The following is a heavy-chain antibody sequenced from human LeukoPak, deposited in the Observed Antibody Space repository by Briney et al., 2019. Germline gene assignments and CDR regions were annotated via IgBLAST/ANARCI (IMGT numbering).Heavy chain of an antibody. CDR3: ASIGYYGIKRDY. CDR2: IYYSGST. D-gene: IGHD3-10*01. Sequence: SETLSLTCTVSGGSISGYYWNWIRQPPGKGLEWIGYIYYSGSTNYNPSLKSRVTISVDTSKNQFSLKLSSVTAADTAVYYCASIGYYGIKRDYWGQGTLVTVSS. CDR1: GGSISGYY. J-gene: IGHJ4*02. V-gene: IGHV4-59*12.